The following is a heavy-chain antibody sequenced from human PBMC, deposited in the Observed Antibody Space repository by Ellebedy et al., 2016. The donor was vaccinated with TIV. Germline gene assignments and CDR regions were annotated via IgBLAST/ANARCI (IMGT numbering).Heavy chain of an antibody. Sequence: MPSETLSLTCTVSGASVSTSYWSRIRQAPGRGLEWIGYIYDMGGIGSTNYIPSLKSRVIISGDTSKNQLSLSLTSLTAADTAVYYCARGVMGYYSYGMDVWGQGTTVTVSS. CDR2: IYDMGGIGST. CDR1: GASVSTSY. V-gene: IGHV4-59*02. D-gene: IGHD2-21*01. CDR3: ARGVMGYYSYGMDV. J-gene: IGHJ6*02.